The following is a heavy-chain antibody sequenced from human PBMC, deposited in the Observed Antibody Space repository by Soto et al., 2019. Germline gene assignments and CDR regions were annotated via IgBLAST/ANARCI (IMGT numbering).Heavy chain of an antibody. V-gene: IGHV3-49*03. Sequence: GGSLRLSCTASGFTFGDYAMSWFRQAPGKGLEWVGFIRSKAYGGTTEYAASVKGRFTISRDDSKSIAYLQMNSLKTEGTAVYYCTRVGDYYDSSGFLPNFDYWGQGTLVTVSS. CDR1: GFTFGDYA. D-gene: IGHD3-22*01. CDR3: TRVGDYYDSSGFLPNFDY. CDR2: IRSKAYGGTT. J-gene: IGHJ4*02.